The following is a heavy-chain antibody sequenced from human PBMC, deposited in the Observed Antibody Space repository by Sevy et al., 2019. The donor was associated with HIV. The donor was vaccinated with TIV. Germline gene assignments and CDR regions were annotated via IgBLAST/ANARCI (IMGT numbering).Heavy chain of an antibody. CDR2: ILPVFGTT. V-gene: IGHV1-69*13. CDR1: GGTFSNHI. D-gene: IGHD3-16*02. CDR3: AKGMQFSFMLSQVPLTAFES. J-gene: IGHJ4*02. Sequence: ASVKVSCQTSGGTFSNHIIYWVRQAPGHEFEWVGGILPVFGTTNYAQRFRGRVTFAADDSTRTHYMELSSLRSDDTAFYYCAKGMQFSFMLSQVPLTAFESWGQGTLVTVSS.